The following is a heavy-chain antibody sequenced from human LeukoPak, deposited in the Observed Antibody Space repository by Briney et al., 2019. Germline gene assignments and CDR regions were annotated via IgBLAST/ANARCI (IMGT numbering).Heavy chain of an antibody. D-gene: IGHD6-13*01. J-gene: IGHJ4*02. CDR3: TRTMYSSSFDW. CDR2: INSDGSST. Sequence: GSLRLSCAASGVTFSNHWLHWVRQAPGKGLVWVSRINSDGSSTIYADSVKGRFTISRDNVKNTVSLQMNSLRAEDTAMYYCTRTMYSSSFDWWGQGTLVTVSS. CDR1: GVTFSNHW. V-gene: IGHV3-74*01.